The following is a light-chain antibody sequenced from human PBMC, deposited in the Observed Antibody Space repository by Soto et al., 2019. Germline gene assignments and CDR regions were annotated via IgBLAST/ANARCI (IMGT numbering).Light chain of an antibody. CDR1: QSVSSSY. CDR3: QQYGSSPRT. V-gene: IGKV3-20*01. J-gene: IGKJ4*02. CDR2: GAS. Sequence: EIVLTQSPGTLSLSPGERATLSCRASQSVSSSYLAWYQQKHGQAPRLLIYGASSRATGIPDRFSGSGSGTDFTLTISRLEPEDFAVYYCQQYGSSPRTFGRGTKVEIK.